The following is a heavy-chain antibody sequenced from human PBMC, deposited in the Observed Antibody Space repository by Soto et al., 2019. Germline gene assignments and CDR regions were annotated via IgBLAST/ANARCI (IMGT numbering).Heavy chain of an antibody. Sequence: PGESLKISCKGSGYSFTSYWISWVRQMPGKGLEWMGRIDPSDSYTNYSPSFQGHVTISADKSISTAYLQWSSLKASDTAMYYCARFGSRGSPVGENWFDPWGQGTLVTVSS. CDR2: IDPSDSYT. J-gene: IGHJ5*02. V-gene: IGHV5-10-1*01. CDR3: ARFGSRGSPVGENWFDP. CDR1: GYSFTSYW. D-gene: IGHD3-10*01.